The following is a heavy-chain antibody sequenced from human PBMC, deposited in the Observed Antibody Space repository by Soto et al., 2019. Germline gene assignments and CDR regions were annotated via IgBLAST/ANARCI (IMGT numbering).Heavy chain of an antibody. CDR3: ASDYRTMVRGPSGYDAFDI. J-gene: IGHJ3*02. Sequence: GSLRLSCAASGFTFSSYGMHWVRQAPGKGLEWVAVIWYDGSNKYYADSVKGRFTISRDNSKNTLYLQMNSLRAEDTAVYYCASDYRTMVRGPSGYDAFDICGQGTMVTVSS. CDR1: GFTFSSYG. D-gene: IGHD3-10*01. V-gene: IGHV3-33*01. CDR2: IWYDGSNK.